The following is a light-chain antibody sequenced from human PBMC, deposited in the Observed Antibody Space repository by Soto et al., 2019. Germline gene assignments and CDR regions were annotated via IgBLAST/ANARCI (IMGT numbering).Light chain of an antibody. CDR2: GAS. CDR1: QSVSSSY. Sequence: EIVLTQSSGTLSLSPGERATLSCRASQSVSSSYLAWYQQKPGQAPRLLIFGASSRATGIPDRFSGSGSGTDFTLTISRLEPANFAVYYCQHYGSSPPITFGPGTLLEI. CDR3: QHYGSSPPIT. V-gene: IGKV3-20*01. J-gene: IGKJ5*01.